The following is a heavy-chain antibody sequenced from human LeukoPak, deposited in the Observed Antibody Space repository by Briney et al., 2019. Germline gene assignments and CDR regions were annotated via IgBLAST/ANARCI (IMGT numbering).Heavy chain of an antibody. CDR2: IRHSGST. CDR3: ARAGIPWNPADC. V-gene: IGHV4-4*02. J-gene: IGHJ4*02. CDR1: GDSISDSDW. Sequence: SETLSLTCAVSGDSISDSDWWTWVRQPPGKGLEWIGEIRHSGSTNYSPSLKSRVTISIDKSKNQLSLKLSSVTAADTANYFCARAGIPWNPADCWGQGTLVTVSS. D-gene: IGHD1-14*01.